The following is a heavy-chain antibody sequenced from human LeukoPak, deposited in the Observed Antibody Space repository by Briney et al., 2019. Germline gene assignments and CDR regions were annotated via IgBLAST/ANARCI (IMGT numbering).Heavy chain of an antibody. CDR2: IIPILGIA. Sequence: SVKVSCKASGGTFSSYAISWVRQAPGQGLEWMGRIIPILGIANYAQKFQGRVTITADKSTSTAYMELRSLRSDDTAVYYCARAHRSPLDYWGQGALVTVSS. CDR1: GGTFSSYA. CDR3: ARAHRSPLDY. V-gene: IGHV1-69*04. J-gene: IGHJ4*02.